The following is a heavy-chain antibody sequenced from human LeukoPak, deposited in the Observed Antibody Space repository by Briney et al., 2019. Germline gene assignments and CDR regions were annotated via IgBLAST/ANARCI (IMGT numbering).Heavy chain of an antibody. Sequence: GGSLRLSCEASGFRFGDYYMAWIRQAPGKGLEWISWMSSRSGTTQYADSMKGRFTISRDNAMNSLYLQMNSLTAEDTAVYYCARSSSWYVHWGQGTLVTVAS. CDR3: ARSSSWYVH. J-gene: IGHJ5*02. CDR2: MSSRSGTT. V-gene: IGHV3-11*01. D-gene: IGHD6-13*01. CDR1: GFRFGDYY.